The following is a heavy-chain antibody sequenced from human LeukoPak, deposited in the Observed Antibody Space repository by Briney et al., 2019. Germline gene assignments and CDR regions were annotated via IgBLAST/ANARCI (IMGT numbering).Heavy chain of an antibody. J-gene: IGHJ4*02. CDR2: IYPDESNI. V-gene: IGHV5-51*01. D-gene: IGHD2-2*03. CDR1: GYSIATYW. CDR3: ARPPSRGYSSSFEY. Sequence: GDSLKISCKGSGYSIATYWIAWLRQMPGKGLEWTGIIYPDESNIRYSPSFQGQVTISADKSISTAYLQWSSLKASDTAIYYCARPPSRGYSSSFEYWGQGTLVTVSS.